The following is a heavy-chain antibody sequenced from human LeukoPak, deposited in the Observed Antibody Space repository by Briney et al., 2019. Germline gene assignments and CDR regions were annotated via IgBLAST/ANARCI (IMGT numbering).Heavy chain of an antibody. CDR2: IIPIFGTA. V-gene: IGHV1-69*05. CDR3: ASPRVGATHFDY. Sequence: ASVKVSCKASGGTFSSYAISWVRQAPGQGLEWMGGIIPIFGTANYAQKFQGRVTITTDESTSTAYMELRSLRSEDTAVYYSASPRVGATHFDYWGHGTLVTASS. J-gene: IGHJ4*01. D-gene: IGHD1-26*01. CDR1: GGTFSSYA.